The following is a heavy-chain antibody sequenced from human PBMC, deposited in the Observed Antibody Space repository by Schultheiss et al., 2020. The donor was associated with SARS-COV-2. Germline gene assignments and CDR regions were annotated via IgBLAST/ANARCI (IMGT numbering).Heavy chain of an antibody. Sequence: ASVKVSCKASGYTFTSYGISWVRQAPGQGLEWMGWISAYNGNTNYAQKLQGRVTMTRDTSISTAYMELSRLRSDDTAVYYCARDIRYRLQSTVTTNPIDYWGQGTLVTVSS. CDR3: ARDIRYRLQSTVTTNPIDY. CDR2: ISAYNGNT. CDR1: GYTFTSYG. J-gene: IGHJ4*02. V-gene: IGHV1-18*01. D-gene: IGHD4-17*01.